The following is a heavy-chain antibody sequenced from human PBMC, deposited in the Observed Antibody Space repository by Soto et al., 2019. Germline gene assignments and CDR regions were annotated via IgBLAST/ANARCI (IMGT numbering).Heavy chain of an antibody. V-gene: IGHV2-5*02. Sequence: SGPTLVNATRTLRLTCSFSGFSLSASGLDVGWIRQPPGKALEWLALIYWDGDKRYSPSLKSRLTITKDTSKNQVVLTMTNMDPVDTATYYCAHSSAVVRGVIKHNWFDPWGQGTLVTVSS. CDR1: GFSLSASGLD. J-gene: IGHJ5*02. CDR3: AHSSAVVRGVIKHNWFDP. CDR2: IYWDGDK. D-gene: IGHD3-10*01.